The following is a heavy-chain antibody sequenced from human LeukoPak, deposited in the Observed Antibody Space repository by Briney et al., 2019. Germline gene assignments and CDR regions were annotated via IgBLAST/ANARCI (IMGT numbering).Heavy chain of an antibody. V-gene: IGHV3-23*01. Sequence: DSVKGRFTISRDNSKNTLYLQMNSLRAEDTAVYYCAKHPRRAWGSPTEYYFDYWGQGTLVTVSS. CDR3: AKHPRRAWGSPTEYYFDY. D-gene: IGHD7-27*01. J-gene: IGHJ4*02.